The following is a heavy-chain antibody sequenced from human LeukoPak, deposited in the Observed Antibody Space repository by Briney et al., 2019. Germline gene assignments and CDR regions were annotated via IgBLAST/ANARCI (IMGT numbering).Heavy chain of an antibody. Sequence: PGESLRLSCEASGFTFSGYNMNWLRQGPGKGLEWVSSITSSGEYIYYADSVNGRFTMSRDNTKKSLFLQMNSLRADDSAVYYCAREVVGASPDSWGQGTLVTVSS. CDR2: ITSSGEYI. V-gene: IGHV3-21*01. D-gene: IGHD1-26*01. CDR3: AREVVGASPDS. J-gene: IGHJ4*02. CDR1: GFTFSGYN.